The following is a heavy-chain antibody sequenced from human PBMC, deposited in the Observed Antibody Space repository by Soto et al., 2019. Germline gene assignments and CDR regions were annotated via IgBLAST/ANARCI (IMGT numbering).Heavy chain of an antibody. J-gene: IGHJ6*02. CDR1: GYTFTGYY. CDR2: INPNSGGT. CDR3: ARAGTSYYGMDV. D-gene: IGHD6-13*01. Sequence: ASVKVSCKASGYTFTGYYMHWVRQAPGQGLEWMGWINPNSGGTNYAQKFQGWVTMTRDTSISTAYMELSRLRSDDTAVYYCARAGTSYYGMDVWGQGTTVTVSS. V-gene: IGHV1-2*04.